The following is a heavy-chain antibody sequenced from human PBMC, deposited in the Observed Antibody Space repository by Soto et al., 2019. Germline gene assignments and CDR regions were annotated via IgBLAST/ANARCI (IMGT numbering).Heavy chain of an antibody. CDR1: GGSFSGYY. Sequence: QVQLQQWGAGPLRPLETLSLTCGVSGGSFSGYYWAWIRQSPGKGLEWIGEINDRGSINYNPSLKIRVRISFNTSKNPYSLTLRSVTAADTAVYYCARESHNILTGPPWVWYFDLWGRGTLVTVSS. V-gene: IGHV4-34*01. CDR3: ARESHNILTGPPWVWYFDL. CDR2: INDRGSI. D-gene: IGHD3-9*01. J-gene: IGHJ2*01.